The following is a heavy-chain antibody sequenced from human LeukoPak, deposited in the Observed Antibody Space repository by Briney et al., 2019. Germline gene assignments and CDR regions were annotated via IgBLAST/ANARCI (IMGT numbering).Heavy chain of an antibody. Sequence: GGSLRLSCAASGFTFSSYAMSWVRQAPGKGLEWVSSIISGGSTYYADSVKGHFTISRDNSKNTLYLQMNSLRAEDTAVYYCAKPYGSGSYYTPWAFDYWGQGTLVTVSS. CDR1: GFTFSSYA. V-gene: IGHV3-23*01. D-gene: IGHD3-10*01. CDR2: IISGGST. J-gene: IGHJ4*02. CDR3: AKPYGSGSYYTPWAFDY.